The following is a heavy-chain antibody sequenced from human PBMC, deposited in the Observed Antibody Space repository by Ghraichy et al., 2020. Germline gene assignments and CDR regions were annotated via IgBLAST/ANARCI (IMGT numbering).Heavy chain of an antibody. V-gene: IGHV3-48*01. J-gene: IGHJ2*01. CDR2: ISSSSSTI. Sequence: GGSLRLSCAASGFTFSSYSMNWVRQAPGKGLEWVSYISSSSSTIYYADSVKGRFTISRDNAKNSLYLQMNSLRAEDTAVYYCARDSYSSGWYFLEVVERWYFDLWGRGTLVTVSS. CDR3: ARDSYSSGWYFLEVVERWYFDL. CDR1: GFTFSSYS. D-gene: IGHD6-19*01.